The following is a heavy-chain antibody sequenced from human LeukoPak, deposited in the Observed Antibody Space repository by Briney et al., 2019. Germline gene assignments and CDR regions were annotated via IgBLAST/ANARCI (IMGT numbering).Heavy chain of an antibody. CDR2: ISSSGSSI. V-gene: IGHV3-48*03. Sequence: GGSLRLSCAASGFTFSSYEMNWVRQAPGKGLEWVSYISSSGSSIYYADSVKGRFTISRDNAKNSVYLQMNSQRAEDTAVYYCARPAVAGRGDYFDYWGQGTLVTVSS. D-gene: IGHD6-19*01. CDR1: GFTFSSYE. J-gene: IGHJ4*02. CDR3: ARPAVAGRGDYFDY.